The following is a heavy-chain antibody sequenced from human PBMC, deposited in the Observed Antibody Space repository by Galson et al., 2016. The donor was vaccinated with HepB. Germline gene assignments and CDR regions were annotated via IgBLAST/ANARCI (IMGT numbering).Heavy chain of an antibody. Sequence: SLRLSCAASGFTVSGNYMTWVRQAPGKGLEWVSVIYSGGSTYYADSVKGRFTISRDNSKNTLYLQMNSLRAEDTAVYYCARVSDGYNTAPVDYWGQGTLVTGSS. D-gene: IGHD5-24*01. CDR2: IYSGGST. V-gene: IGHV3-66*01. J-gene: IGHJ4*02. CDR3: ARVSDGYNTAPVDY. CDR1: GFTVSGNY.